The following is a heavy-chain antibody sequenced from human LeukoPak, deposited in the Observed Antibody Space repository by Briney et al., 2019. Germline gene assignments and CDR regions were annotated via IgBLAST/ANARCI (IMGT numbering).Heavy chain of an antibody. CDR3: ARAASNIVVAGDWYFDL. CDR1: GFTFSSYR. Sequence: GGSLRLSCAASGFTFSSYRMHWVRQAPGKGLVWVSRINSDGSSTSYADSVKGRFTISTDNAKNTLYLQMNSLRAEDTAAYYCARAASNIVVAGDWYFDLWGRGTLVTVSS. CDR2: INSDGSST. J-gene: IGHJ2*01. V-gene: IGHV3-74*01. D-gene: IGHD6-19*01.